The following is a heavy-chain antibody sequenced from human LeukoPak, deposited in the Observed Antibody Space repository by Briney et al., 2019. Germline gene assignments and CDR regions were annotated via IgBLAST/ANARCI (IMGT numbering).Heavy chain of an antibody. Sequence: SETLSLTCTVSGDSISTSAYYWSWIRQRPATGLEWIAYIHYIGNAYSNPSLESRVTMSVDTSSNQFSLNVASVTAADTAVYYCARVRDDYFFDCWGQGILVTVSS. D-gene: IGHD3-3*01. J-gene: IGHJ4*02. CDR3: ARVRDDYFFDC. V-gene: IGHV4-31*03. CDR2: IHYIGNA. CDR1: GDSISTSAYY.